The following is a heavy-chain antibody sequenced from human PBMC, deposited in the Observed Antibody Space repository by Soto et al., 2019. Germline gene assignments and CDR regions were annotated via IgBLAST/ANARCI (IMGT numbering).Heavy chain of an antibody. CDR2: INWNGGSK. D-gene: IGHD6-13*01. V-gene: IGHV3-20*04. CDR3: ARTLAAAAYYYYYGMDV. CDR1: GFTFDEYA. Sequence: PGGSLRLSCAASGFTFDEYALTWVRQAPGKGLEWVAGINWNGGSKGYADSVKGRFTISRDNAKSSLYLQMSSLRDEDTAVYYCARTLAAAAYYYYYGMDVWGQGTTVTVSS. J-gene: IGHJ6*02.